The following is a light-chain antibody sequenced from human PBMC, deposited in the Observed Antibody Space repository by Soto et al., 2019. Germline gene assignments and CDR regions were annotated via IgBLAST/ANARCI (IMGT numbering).Light chain of an antibody. Sequence: IQMTQSPSSLSASVGDRVTITCQASQDITNFLNWYQQRPGKPPKLLISDASNLETGVPSRFSGSGSGTVFTFTIRSLQPEDIATYYCQQYDGFPTFGQGTRLEI. CDR1: QDITNF. CDR2: DAS. V-gene: IGKV1-33*01. CDR3: QQYDGFPT. J-gene: IGKJ5*01.